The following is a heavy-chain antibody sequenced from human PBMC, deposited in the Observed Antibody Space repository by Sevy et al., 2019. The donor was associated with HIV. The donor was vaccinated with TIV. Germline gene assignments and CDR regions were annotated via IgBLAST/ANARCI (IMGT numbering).Heavy chain of an antibody. Sequence: SETLSLTCTVSGGSISSSSYYWGWIRQPPGKGLEWIGSIYYSGSTHYNPSLKSRVTISVDTSKNQFSLKLSSVTAAATAVYYCASGTSYCSGGSCSSDYFDYWGQGTLVTVSS. CDR1: GGSISSSSYY. CDR2: IYYSGST. J-gene: IGHJ4*02. V-gene: IGHV4-39*01. CDR3: ASGTSYCSGGSCSSDYFDY. D-gene: IGHD2-15*01.